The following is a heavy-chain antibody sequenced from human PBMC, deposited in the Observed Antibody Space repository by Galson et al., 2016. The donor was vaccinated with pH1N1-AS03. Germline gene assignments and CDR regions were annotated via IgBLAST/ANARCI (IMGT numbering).Heavy chain of an antibody. V-gene: IGHV3-74*01. D-gene: IGHD3/OR15-3a*01. J-gene: IGHJ4*02. CDR3: ARGRFLDWFPDDY. CDR1: GFTFSDYW. Sequence: SLRLSCAASGFTFSDYWMHWVRQAPGKGLVWVSGLTSDGSIPTYADPVKGRFTISRDNAKNTLYLQMNSLRVEDTAMYYCARGRFLDWFPDDYWGQGTLVTVSS. CDR2: LTSDGSIP.